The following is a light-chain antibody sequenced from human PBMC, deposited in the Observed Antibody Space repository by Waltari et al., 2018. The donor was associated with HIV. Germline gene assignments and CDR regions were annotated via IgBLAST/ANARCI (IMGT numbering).Light chain of an antibody. Sequence: SYELTQPPSASVSPGQTARITCSGDALAKQYAYWYQQKPGQAPVMVICKDSERTSGISEGVCGSSSGRTVTLTISGVQAEDEADYYCQSADSSGTYWVFGGGTKLTVL. CDR1: ALAKQY. CDR3: QSADSSGTYWV. CDR2: KDS. J-gene: IGLJ3*02. V-gene: IGLV3-25*03.